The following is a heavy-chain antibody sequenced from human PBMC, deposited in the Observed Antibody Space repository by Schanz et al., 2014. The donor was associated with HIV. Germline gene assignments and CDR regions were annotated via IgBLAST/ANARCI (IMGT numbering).Heavy chain of an antibody. CDR1: GGTFNIYG. CDR2: FIPVFGTA. J-gene: IGHJ6*02. Sequence: QVQLVQSGAKVKKPGSSVKVSCKASGGTFNIYGISWVRQAPGQGLEWMGGFIPVFGTANYAQKCQGSVTMTADESASTAYMELSSLRSADTAVYFCARAAFSSECYYGMDVWGQGTTVTVSS. D-gene: IGHD3-3*02. V-gene: IGHV1-69*01. CDR3: ARAAFSSECYYGMDV.